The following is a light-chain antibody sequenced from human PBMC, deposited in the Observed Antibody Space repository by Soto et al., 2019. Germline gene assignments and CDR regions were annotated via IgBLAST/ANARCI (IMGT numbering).Light chain of an antibody. CDR3: QQYNNRPQT. CDR1: QSVSSN. V-gene: IGKV3-15*01. Sequence: EIVMTQSPATLSVSPGERATLSCRASQSVSSNLAWYQQNPGQAPRLLIYGASTRATGIPARFSGSGSGTEFTLTISSLQSEDFAVYYCQQYNNRPQTFGQGTKVEIK. J-gene: IGKJ1*01. CDR2: GAS.